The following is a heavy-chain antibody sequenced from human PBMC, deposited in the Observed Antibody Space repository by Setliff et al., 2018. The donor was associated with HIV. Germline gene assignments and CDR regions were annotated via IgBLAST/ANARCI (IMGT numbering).Heavy chain of an antibody. CDR3: AREGDGIDY. Sequence: SETLSLTCAVSGGSVSSTNWWNWVRQPPGKGLEWIGEIFHSGTTYYNPSLKSRLTISVDASKNQISLKLTSVTAADTAIYFCAREGDGIDYWGQGTLVTVSS. D-gene: IGHD2-21*02. V-gene: IGHV4-4*02. CDR2: IFHSGTT. J-gene: IGHJ4*02. CDR1: GGSVSSTNW.